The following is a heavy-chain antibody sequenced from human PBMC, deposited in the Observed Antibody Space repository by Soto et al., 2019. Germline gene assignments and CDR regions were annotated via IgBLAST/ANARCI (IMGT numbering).Heavy chain of an antibody. V-gene: IGHV4-39*01. CDR3: AGYYSSSGLIDFDY. J-gene: IGHJ4*02. Sequence: SETLSLTCTVSGGSISSSSYYWGWIRQPPGKGLEWIGSIYYSGSTHYNPSLKSRVTISVDTSKNQFSLKLSSVTAADTAVYYCAGYYSSSGLIDFDYWGQGTLVTVSS. CDR1: GGSISSSSYY. CDR2: IYYSGST. D-gene: IGHD6-6*01.